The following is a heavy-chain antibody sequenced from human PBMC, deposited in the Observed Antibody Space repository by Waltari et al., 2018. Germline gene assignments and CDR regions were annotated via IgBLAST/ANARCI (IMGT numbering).Heavy chain of an antibody. D-gene: IGHD7-27*01. CDR1: GFSFSNAW. J-gene: IGHJ3*02. CDR2: IKNKIDGGTI. CDR3: TTRTWADGFDI. V-gene: IGHV3-15*02. Sequence: EVLLVEAGGSLVKPGGSLRLSCAGSGFSFSNAWMNVVRQDQGKGREWVGRIKNKIDGGTIDYAAPLKGRFTISRDDSKNTLYLQMNSLKIEDTAVYYCTTRTWADGFDIWGQGTMVTVSS.